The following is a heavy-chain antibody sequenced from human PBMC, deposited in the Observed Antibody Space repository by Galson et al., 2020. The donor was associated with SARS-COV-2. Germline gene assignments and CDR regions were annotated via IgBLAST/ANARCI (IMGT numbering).Heavy chain of an antibody. Sequence: GESLKISCTASGFTFGDYAMSWFRQAPGKGLEWVGFIRSKAYGGTTEYAASVKGRFTISRDDSKSIAYLQMNSLKTEDTAVYYCTRNDVIRFLEWYYYYYYMDVWGKGTTVTVSS. J-gene: IGHJ6*03. V-gene: IGHV3-49*03. CDR2: IRSKAYGGTT. D-gene: IGHD3-3*01. CDR1: GFTFGDYA. CDR3: TRNDVIRFLEWYYYYYYMDV.